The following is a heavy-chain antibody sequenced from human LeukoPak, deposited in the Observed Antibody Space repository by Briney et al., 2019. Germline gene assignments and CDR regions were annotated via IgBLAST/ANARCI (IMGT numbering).Heavy chain of an antibody. CDR2: IYRSGST. CDR3: ARGSDSRGYYFDH. Sequence: PSETLSLTCAVYGGSFTDYFWSWIRQPPGKGLEWIGEIYRSGSTNYNPPLKSRVTISVDTSKNQFSLKLNSVTAADTAVYYCARGSDSRGYYFDHWGPGTLVTVSS. J-gene: IGHJ4*02. V-gene: IGHV4-34*01. D-gene: IGHD3-22*01. CDR1: GGSFTDYF.